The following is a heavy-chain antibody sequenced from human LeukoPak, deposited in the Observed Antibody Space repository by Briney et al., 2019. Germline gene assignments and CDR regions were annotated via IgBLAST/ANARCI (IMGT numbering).Heavy chain of an antibody. J-gene: IGHJ4*02. D-gene: IGHD5-18*01. CDR2: IKKEGSEK. CDR1: GFIFSSYW. V-gene: IGHV3-7*01. CDR3: ARLDTAMVTLTTTFDY. Sequence: GGTLRLSCAASGFIFSSYWMSWVRQAPGKGREWVANIKKEGSEKYYVDSRKGRFTISRDNAKNSLYLQMNNLRADDTAVYYCARLDTAMVTLTTTFDYWGQGTLVTVSS.